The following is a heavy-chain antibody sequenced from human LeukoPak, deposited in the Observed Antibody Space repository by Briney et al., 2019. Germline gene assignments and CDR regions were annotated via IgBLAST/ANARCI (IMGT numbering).Heavy chain of an antibody. CDR2: FDPEDGET. V-gene: IGHV1-24*01. CDR1: GYTLTELS. Sequence: ASVKVSCKVPGYTLTELSMHWVRQAPGKGLEWMGGFDPEDGETIYAQKFQGRVTMTEDTSTDTAYMELSSLRSEDTAVYYCATGRADWLFKTNWFDPWGQGTLVTVSS. J-gene: IGHJ5*02. D-gene: IGHD3-9*01. CDR3: ATGRADWLFKTNWFDP.